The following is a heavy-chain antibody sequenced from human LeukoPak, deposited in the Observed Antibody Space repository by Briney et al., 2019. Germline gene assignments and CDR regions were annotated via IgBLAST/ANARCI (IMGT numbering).Heavy chain of an antibody. V-gene: IGHV4-39*01. Sequence: PSETLSLTCTVSGGSISSTSYYWGWIRQPPGKGLEWIGSISYSGTTYYNPSLKSRVTISVDTSKNQLSLKVSSVTAAHTAVYYCARGPTYQPIDYWGQGTLVTVSS. CDR3: ARGPTYQPIDY. CDR1: GGSISSTSYY. J-gene: IGHJ4*02. CDR2: ISYSGTT. D-gene: IGHD2-2*01.